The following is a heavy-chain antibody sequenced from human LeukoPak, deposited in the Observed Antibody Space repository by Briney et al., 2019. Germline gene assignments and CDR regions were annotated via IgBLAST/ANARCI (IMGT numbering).Heavy chain of an antibody. CDR2: IWYDGSDK. CDR1: GFPFSTYG. CDR3: TILAVASDFDY. Sequence: GGSLRLSCAVSGFPFSTYGMHWVRQAPGKGLEWVGIIWYDGSDKYYGDPVKGRFTISRDNSKNTLYLQMNSLRAEDTAVYYCTILAVASDFDYWGQGTLVTVSS. J-gene: IGHJ4*02. V-gene: IGHV3-33*01. D-gene: IGHD6-19*01.